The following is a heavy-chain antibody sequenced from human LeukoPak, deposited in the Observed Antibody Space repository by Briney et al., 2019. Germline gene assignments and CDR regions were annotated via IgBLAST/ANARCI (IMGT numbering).Heavy chain of an antibody. CDR3: ARGLTQWLIPYYYYYGDV. V-gene: IGHV4-4*07. Sequence: SETLSLTCTVSGGSISSYYWSWIRQPAGKGLEWIGRIYTSGSTNYNPSLKSRVTISVDTSKNQFSLKLSSVTAADTAVYYCARGLTQWLIPYYYYYGDVWGKGTTVTVSS. CDR1: GGSISSYY. J-gene: IGHJ6*03. CDR2: IYTSGST. D-gene: IGHD6-19*01.